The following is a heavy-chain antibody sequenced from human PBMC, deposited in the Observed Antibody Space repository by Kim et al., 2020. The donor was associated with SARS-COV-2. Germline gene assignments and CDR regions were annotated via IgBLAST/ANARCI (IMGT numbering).Heavy chain of an antibody. Sequence: ASVNVSCKASGYTFTSSYIHWVRQAPGQGLDWMGIVNPSDGITTYAQKFQGRVTMTRDTSMRTVFMEVSSLRSEDTAVYYCARRGYSGYENPPDYWGQGTLVTVSS. J-gene: IGHJ4*02. V-gene: IGHV1-46*01. CDR2: VNPSDGIT. D-gene: IGHD5-12*01. CDR1: GYTFTSSY. CDR3: ARRGYSGYENPPDY.